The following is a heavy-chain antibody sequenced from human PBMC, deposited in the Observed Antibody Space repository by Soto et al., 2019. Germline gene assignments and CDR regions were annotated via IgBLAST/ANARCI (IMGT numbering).Heavy chain of an antibody. CDR1: GFTFTRSA. CDR2: IVVGSGNT. D-gene: IGHD2-2*01. Sequence: SVKVCCKASGFTFTRSAMQWVRQARGQRLEWIGWIVVGSGNTNYAQKFQERVTITRDMSTSTAYMELSSLRSEDTAVYYCAAGGGYCSSTSCYHYYYMDVWG. V-gene: IGHV1-58*02. J-gene: IGHJ6*03. CDR3: AAGGGYCSSTSCYHYYYMDV.